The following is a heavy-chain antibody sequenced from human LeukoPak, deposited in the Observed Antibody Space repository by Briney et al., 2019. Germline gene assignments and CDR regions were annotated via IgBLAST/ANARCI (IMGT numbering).Heavy chain of an antibody. J-gene: IGHJ6*02. D-gene: IGHD3-3*01. CDR3: ARDLPYLHYDFWSGYPSRDYGMDV. CDR1: GGTFSSYA. Sequence: ASVKVSCKAPGGTFSSYAISWVRQAPGQGLEWMGGIIPIFGTANYAQKFQGRVTITADESTSTAYMELSSLRSEDTAVYYCARDLPYLHYDFWSGYPSRDYGMDVWGQGTTVTVSS. CDR2: IIPIFGTA. V-gene: IGHV1-69*01.